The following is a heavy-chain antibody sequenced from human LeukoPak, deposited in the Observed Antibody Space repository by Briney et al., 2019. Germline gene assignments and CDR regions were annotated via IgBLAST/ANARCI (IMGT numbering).Heavy chain of an antibody. CDR1: GYTFTGYY. Sequence: ASVKVSCKASGYTFTGYYMHWVRQASGQGLEWMGWINPNSGGTNYAQKFQGWVTMTRDTSISTAYMELSRLRSDDTAVYYCARVQQDCQTSLGVLRCAFDIWGQGTMVTVSS. CDR2: INPNSGGT. V-gene: IGHV1-2*04. D-gene: IGHD3-16*01. CDR3: ARVQQDCQTSLGVLRCAFDI. J-gene: IGHJ3*02.